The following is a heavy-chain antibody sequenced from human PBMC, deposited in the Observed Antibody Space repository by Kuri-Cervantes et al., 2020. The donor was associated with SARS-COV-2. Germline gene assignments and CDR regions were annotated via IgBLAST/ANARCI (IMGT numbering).Heavy chain of an antibody. CDR2: IYYSGST. D-gene: IGHD6-13*01. V-gene: IGHV4-59*01. CDR3: ARSSLIAAAGADWFDP. Sequence: SETLSLTCAVYGGSFSGYYWSWIRQPPGKGLEWIGYIYYSGSTNYNPSLKSRVTISVDTSKNQFSLKLSSVTAADTAVYYCARSSLIAAAGADWFDPWGQGTLVTVSS. CDR1: GGSFSGYY. J-gene: IGHJ5*02.